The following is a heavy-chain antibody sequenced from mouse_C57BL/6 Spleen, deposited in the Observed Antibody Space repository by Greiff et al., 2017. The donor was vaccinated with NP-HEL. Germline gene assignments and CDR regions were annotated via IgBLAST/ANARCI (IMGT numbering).Heavy chain of an antibody. CDR3: TRGGSGYDWCFDV. J-gene: IGHJ1*03. D-gene: IGHD1-1*01. V-gene: IGHV1-15*01. CDR2: IDPENGCT. Sequence: QVQLQQSGAELVRPGASVTLSCKASGYTFTDYEMHWVKQTPVHGLEWIGAIDPENGCTAYNQKFKGKAILTADKSSSTAYMELRRLTSEDTAVYYCTRGGSGYDWCFDVWGTGTTVTVSS. CDR1: GYTFTDYE.